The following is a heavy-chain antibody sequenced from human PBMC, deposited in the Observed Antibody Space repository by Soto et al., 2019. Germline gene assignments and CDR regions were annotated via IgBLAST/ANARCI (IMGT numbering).Heavy chain of an antibody. CDR1: VFTFSSYS. Sequence: PWGALIVSWAASVFTFSSYSMNWVRQAPGKGLEWVSSISSSSSYIYYADSVKGRFTTSRDNAKNTLYLQMNSLRAEDTAVYYCASPLRYSYGYWPMDYWGQGTMFTVSS. CDR3: ASPLRYSYGYWPMDY. J-gene: IGHJ4*02. V-gene: IGHV3-21*01. CDR2: ISSSSSYI. D-gene: IGHD5-18*01.